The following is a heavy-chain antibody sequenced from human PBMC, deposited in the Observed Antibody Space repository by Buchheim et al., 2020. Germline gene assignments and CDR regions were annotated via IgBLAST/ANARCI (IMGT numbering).Heavy chain of an antibody. Sequence: QVQLVESGGGVVQPGRSLRLSCAASGFTFSSYGMHWVRQAPGKGLEWVAVISYDGSNKYYADSVKDRFTIPRDNSKNTLYLQMNRLRAEDTAVYYCAKSLRYFDYWGQGTL. J-gene: IGHJ4*02. V-gene: IGHV3-30*18. CDR3: AKSLRYFDY. CDR2: ISYDGSNK. CDR1: GFTFSSYG.